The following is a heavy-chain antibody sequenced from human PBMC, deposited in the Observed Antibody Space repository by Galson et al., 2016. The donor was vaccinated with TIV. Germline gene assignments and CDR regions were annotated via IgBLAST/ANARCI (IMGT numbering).Heavy chain of an antibody. J-gene: IGHJ6*03. CDR3: ARDGPNWNYHYYYMDV. Sequence: SVKVSCKASGYTFTGYYMHWVRQAPGQGLEWMGWINPNSGGKNYAQKFQGRLAMTRDTSISTAYLELSSLRSDDTAVYYCARDGPNWNYHYYYMDVWGKGTTVTVSS. CDR1: GYTFTGYY. D-gene: IGHD4/OR15-4a*01. V-gene: IGHV1-2*02. CDR2: INPNSGGK.